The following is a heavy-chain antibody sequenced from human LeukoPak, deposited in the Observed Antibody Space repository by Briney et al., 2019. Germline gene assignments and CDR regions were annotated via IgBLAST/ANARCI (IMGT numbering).Heavy chain of an antibody. J-gene: IGHJ4*02. CDR2: ISISGGSA. Sequence: GGSLRLSCAASGFTFSSSGMTWVHQAPGKGLEWVSSISISGGSAYYTDSVKGRFTISRDKSKNTLFLQMNSLRPDDTAVYYCAKLEASVDYWGQGTLVTVSS. CDR1: GFTFSSSG. V-gene: IGHV3-23*01. CDR3: AKLEASVDY.